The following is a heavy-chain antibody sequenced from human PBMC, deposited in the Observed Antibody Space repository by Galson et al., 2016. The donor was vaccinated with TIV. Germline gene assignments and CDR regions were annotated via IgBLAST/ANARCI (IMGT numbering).Heavy chain of an antibody. CDR3: ARDDMDYDSSGYMDD. Sequence: SVKVSCKASGYSFSTYGITWVRQAPGQGLQWMGWISGHSGQGKFAEKFQGRVSITAHTSTSTAYMELRSLKADDTAVYYCARDDMDYDSSGYMDDWGQGTLVIVSS. CDR2: ISGHSGQG. D-gene: IGHD3-22*01. CDR1: GYSFSTYG. J-gene: IGHJ4*02. V-gene: IGHV1-18*01.